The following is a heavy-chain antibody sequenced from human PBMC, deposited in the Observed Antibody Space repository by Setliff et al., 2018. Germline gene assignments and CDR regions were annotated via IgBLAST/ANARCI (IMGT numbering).Heavy chain of an antibody. Sequence: ASVKVSCKASGYTFTSYDINGVRQAPGQGLEWMGWMNPNSGNTGFAQNFQGRVTMTRNTSISTAYMELSALRSDDTAVYYCARRFSSGNYNNLGYWGQGALVTVSS. D-gene: IGHD3-10*01. CDR3: ARRFSSGNYNNLGY. V-gene: IGHV1-8*01. CDR1: GYTFTSYD. CDR2: MNPNSGNT. J-gene: IGHJ4*02.